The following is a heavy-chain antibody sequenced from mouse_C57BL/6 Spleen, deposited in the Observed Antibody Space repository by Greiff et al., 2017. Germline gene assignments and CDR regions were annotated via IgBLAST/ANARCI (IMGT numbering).Heavy chain of an antibody. J-gene: IGHJ2*01. CDR1: GYAFSSSW. Sequence: VMLVEPGPELVKPGASVKISCKASGYAFSSSWMHWVKQRPGKGLEWIGRIYPGDGDTNYNGKFKGKATLTADKSSSTAYMQLISLTSEDSAGYFCANSSPYYFDYWGQGTTLTVSS. CDR2: IYPGDGDT. D-gene: IGHD1-1*01. CDR3: ANSSPYYFDY. V-gene: IGHV1-82*01.